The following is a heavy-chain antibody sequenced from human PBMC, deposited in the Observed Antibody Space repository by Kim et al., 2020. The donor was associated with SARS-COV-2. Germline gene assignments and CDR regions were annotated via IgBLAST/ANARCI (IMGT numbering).Heavy chain of an antibody. CDR2: TDGGTT. J-gene: IGHJ5*02. Sequence: TDGGTTDYAAHVKGRFTISRDDSKNTLYLQMNSLKTEDTAVYYCTRRFDPWGQGTLVTVSS. CDR3: TRRFDP. V-gene: IGHV3-15*01.